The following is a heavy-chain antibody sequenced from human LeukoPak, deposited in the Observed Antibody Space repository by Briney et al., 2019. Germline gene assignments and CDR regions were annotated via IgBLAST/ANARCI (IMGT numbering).Heavy chain of an antibody. V-gene: IGHV4-34*01. D-gene: IGHD6-19*01. Sequence: SETLSLTCAVYGGSFSGYYWRCIRQPPGKGLEWIGEINHSGSTNYNPSLKSRVTISVDTSKNQFSLKVSSVTAADTAVYYCAGRGAPVAGASSFDFWGQGTLVTVSS. J-gene: IGHJ4*02. CDR1: GGSFSGYY. CDR2: INHSGST. CDR3: AGRGAPVAGASSFDF.